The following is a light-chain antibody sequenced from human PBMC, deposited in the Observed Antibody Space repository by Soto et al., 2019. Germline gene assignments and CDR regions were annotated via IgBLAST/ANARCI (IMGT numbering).Light chain of an antibody. CDR3: QQTRSYPST. CDR2: GAS. V-gene: IGKV3-15*01. CDR1: QNINSN. Sequence: EIVMTQSPATLSESPGERATLSCRASQNINSNLAWYQQKPGQAPRLLIYGASTRATGIPARFSGSGSGTEFTLTISSLQSEDFATYYCQQTRSYPSTFGGGTKVEIK. J-gene: IGKJ4*01.